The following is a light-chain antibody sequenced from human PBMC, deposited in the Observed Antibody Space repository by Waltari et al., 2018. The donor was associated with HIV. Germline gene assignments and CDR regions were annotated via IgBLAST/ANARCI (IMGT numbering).Light chain of an antibody. V-gene: IGLV3-1*01. CDR3: QAWDNSAAV. CDR1: TLGADY. CDR2: QDN. Sequence: SYELTQPPSVSVSPGQTAIITCSGATLGADYAYWYQQRPGQSPVLVIYQDNKRPSGIPERFSGSSSGNTATLTISGTQAMDEADYYCQAWDNSAAVVGTGTKLTVL. J-gene: IGLJ1*01.